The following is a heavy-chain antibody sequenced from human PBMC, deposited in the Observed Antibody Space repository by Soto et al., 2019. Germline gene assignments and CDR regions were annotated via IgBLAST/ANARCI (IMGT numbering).Heavy chain of an antibody. Sequence: QVQLAQSGAEVKKPGASVKVSCKASGYTFTSYAMHWVRQAPGQRLEWMGCINAGNGNTKYSQKFQGRVTITRDTSASTAYMELSSLRSEDTAVYYCARGLNVYYSDYWGQGTLVTVSS. D-gene: IGHD3-16*01. CDR1: GYTFTSYA. CDR3: ARGLNVYYSDY. V-gene: IGHV1-3*01. J-gene: IGHJ4*02. CDR2: INAGNGNT.